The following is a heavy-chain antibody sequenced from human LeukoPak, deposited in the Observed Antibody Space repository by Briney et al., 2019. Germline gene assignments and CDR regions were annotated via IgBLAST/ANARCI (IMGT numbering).Heavy chain of an antibody. J-gene: IGHJ4*02. CDR3: AKDQGYSYYYLDY. CDR2: INGNGAST. CDR1: GFTFDTRA. V-gene: IGHV3-23*01. D-gene: IGHD5-18*01. Sequence: GGSLRLSCAASGFTFDTRAMSWVRQAPGKGLEWVSGINGNGASTYYSDSVKGRFTISRDNSKNTLCLQMSTLRAEDTAVYYCAKDQGYSYYYLDYWGQGTLVTVSS.